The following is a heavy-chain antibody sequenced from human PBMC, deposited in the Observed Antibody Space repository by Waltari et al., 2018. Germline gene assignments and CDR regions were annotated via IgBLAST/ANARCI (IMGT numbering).Heavy chain of an antibody. CDR2: VFYTGKT. V-gene: IGHV4-59*01. CDR1: GASMSRYY. J-gene: IGHJ6*02. Sequence: QVQLQESGPGLVKPSETLALTCTVSGASMSRYYWNWIRQAPGKGLEWIGYVFYTGKTLHQPSRKSRVTILVDTSKNQLSLELNSLTAADTAVYFGAGLGREYLYEGLDVWGQGTAVSVSS. CDR3: AGLGREYLYEGLDV. D-gene: IGHD1-26*01.